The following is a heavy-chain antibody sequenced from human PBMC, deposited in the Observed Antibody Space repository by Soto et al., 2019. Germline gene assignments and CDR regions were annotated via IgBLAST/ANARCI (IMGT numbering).Heavy chain of an antibody. Sequence: GGSLRLSCAASGFAFISYAMNWCGHSPGKGREWVSAISGSGGSTYYADSVKGRFTISRDNSKNTLYLQMNSLRAEDTAVYYCAKDRPSVIVGATEGSNWFDPWGQGTLVTVSS. V-gene: IGHV3-23*01. CDR1: GFAFISYA. CDR3: AKDRPSVIVGATEGSNWFDP. CDR2: ISGSGGST. J-gene: IGHJ5*02. D-gene: IGHD1-26*01.